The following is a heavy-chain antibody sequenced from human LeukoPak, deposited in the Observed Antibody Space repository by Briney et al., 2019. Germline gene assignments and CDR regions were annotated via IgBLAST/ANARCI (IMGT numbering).Heavy chain of an antibody. J-gene: IGHJ3*02. D-gene: IGHD3-22*01. Sequence: GSLRLSCAASGFTVSSNYMSWVRQAPGKGLEWVSVIYSGGSTYSADSVKGRFTISRDNSKHTLYLQMNSLRAEDTAVYYCAREVGEYDSSGYRDAFDIWGQGTMVTVSS. CDR2: IYSGGST. CDR3: AREVGEYDSSGYRDAFDI. CDR1: GFTVSSNY. V-gene: IGHV3-66*01.